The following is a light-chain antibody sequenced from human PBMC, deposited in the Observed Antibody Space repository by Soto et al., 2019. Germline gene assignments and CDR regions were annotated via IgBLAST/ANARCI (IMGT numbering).Light chain of an antibody. CDR3: QQYSGWPLT. CDR1: QSVSNN. V-gene: IGKV3D-15*01. Sequence: EIVLTQSPATLSVSPGERAALSCRASQSVSNNLAWYRQKPGQPPRLLIFGASSRATGIPARFSGSGSEAEFALTISTLQSEDFAVYYCQQYSGWPLTFGGGTKVDIK. J-gene: IGKJ4*02. CDR2: GAS.